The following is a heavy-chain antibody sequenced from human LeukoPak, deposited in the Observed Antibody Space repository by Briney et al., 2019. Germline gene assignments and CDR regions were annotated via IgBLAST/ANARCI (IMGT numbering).Heavy chain of an antibody. CDR1: GYTFTSYG. CDR2: ISAYNGNT. J-gene: IGHJ4*02. Sequence: ASVKVSCKASGYTFTSYGISWVRQAPGQGLEWMGWISAYNGNTNYAQKLQGRVTMTTDTSTSTAYMELRSLRSDDTAVYYCARSLKKDSSGYYFGYWGQGTLVTVSS. V-gene: IGHV1-18*01. CDR3: ARSLKKDSSGYYFGY. D-gene: IGHD3-22*01.